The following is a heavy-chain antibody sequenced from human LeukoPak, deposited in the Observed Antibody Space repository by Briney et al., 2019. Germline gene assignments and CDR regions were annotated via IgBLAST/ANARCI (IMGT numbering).Heavy chain of an antibody. V-gene: IGHV1-2*02. CDR1: GYTFTGYY. Sequence: GASVKVSCKASGYTFTGYYMHWVRQAPGQGLEWMGWINPNSGGTNYAQKFQGRVTMTRDTSISTAYMELSRLRSDDTAVYYCARVPLLGYCRSTSCYQPYFDYWGQGTLVTVSS. CDR2: INPNSGGT. D-gene: IGHD2-2*01. J-gene: IGHJ4*02. CDR3: ARVPLLGYCRSTSCYQPYFDY.